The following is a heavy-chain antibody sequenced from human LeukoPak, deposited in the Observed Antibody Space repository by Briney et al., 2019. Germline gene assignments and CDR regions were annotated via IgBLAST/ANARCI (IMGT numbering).Heavy chain of an antibody. CDR3: ARQKWEQQGRDYYFNGLDV. D-gene: IGHD1/OR15-1a*01. CDR1: IGSISSSKW. CDR2: IYLYGTT. V-gene: IGHV4-4*02. J-gene: IGHJ6*02. Sequence: ASETLSLTCSVSIGSISSSKWWSWVRQSPVKGLEWIGEIYLYGTTNYNPSFTSRVTMSVDRSRNQFSLKLTSVTAADTAVYYCARQKWEQQGRDYYFNGLDVWGPGTTVIVSS.